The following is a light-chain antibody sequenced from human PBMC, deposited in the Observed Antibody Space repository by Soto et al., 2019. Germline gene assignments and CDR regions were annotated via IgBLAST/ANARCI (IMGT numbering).Light chain of an antibody. J-gene: IGKJ1*01. CDR3: QQYRSWPRT. Sequence: EIVMTQYTVTLSVSPGERATLSCRASQSVDINLAWYQQKPGQPPRLLIYGASTRATDMSGTFSGRGSGTEFTLTISSLRPEDFAVYYCQQYRSWPRTFGQGTKVDIK. V-gene: IGKV3-15*01. CDR1: QSVDIN. CDR2: GAS.